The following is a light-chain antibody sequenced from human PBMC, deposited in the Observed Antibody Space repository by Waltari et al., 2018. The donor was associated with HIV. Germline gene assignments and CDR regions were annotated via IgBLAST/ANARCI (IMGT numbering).Light chain of an antibody. CDR3: QTWGTGIRV. CDR1: SGHIRYA. J-gene: IGLJ2*01. CDR2: LNSDGSH. Sequence: QLVLTQSPSASASLGASVKLTCTLSSGHIRYAIASHQQKSEKGPRYLMKLNSDGSHNKGDGIPDRFSGSSSGAERYLTISSLQSEDEADYYCQTWGTGIRVFGGGTKLTVL. V-gene: IGLV4-69*01.